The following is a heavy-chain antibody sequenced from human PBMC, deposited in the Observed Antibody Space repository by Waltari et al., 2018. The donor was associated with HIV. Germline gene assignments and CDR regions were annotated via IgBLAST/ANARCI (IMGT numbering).Heavy chain of an antibody. D-gene: IGHD1-26*01. J-gene: IGHJ4*02. CDR2: IRYDGSNK. Sequence: QVQLVESGGGVVQPGGSLRLSCAASGFTFSSYGMHWVRQAPGKGLEWVAFIRYDGSNKYYADSVKGRFTISRDNSKNTLYLQMNSLRAEDTAVYYCAKDLIGATCFDYWGQGTLVTVSS. V-gene: IGHV3-30*02. CDR1: GFTFSSYG. CDR3: AKDLIGATCFDY.